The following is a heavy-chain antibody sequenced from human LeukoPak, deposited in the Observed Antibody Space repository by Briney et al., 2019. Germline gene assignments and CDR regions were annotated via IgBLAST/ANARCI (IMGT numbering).Heavy chain of an antibody. Sequence: SETLSLTCTVSGGSIRSPSYYWGWIRQPPGKGLEWIGSIYYSGSTYYNPSLKSRVTLSVDTSKNQFSLKMNSVTAADTAVYYCARHRPSNSWYADYWGQGTLVTVSS. CDR2: IYYSGST. CDR3: ARHRPSNSWYADY. V-gene: IGHV4-39*01. CDR1: GGSIRSPSYY. J-gene: IGHJ4*02. D-gene: IGHD6-13*01.